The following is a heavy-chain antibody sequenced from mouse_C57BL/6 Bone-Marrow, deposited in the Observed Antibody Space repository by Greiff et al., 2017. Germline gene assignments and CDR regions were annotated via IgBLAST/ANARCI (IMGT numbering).Heavy chain of an antibody. D-gene: IGHD3-3*01. CDR3: ARGGCLFDY. CDR1: GYSITSDY. CDR2: ISYSGST. V-gene: IGHV3-8*01. Sequence: DVKLQESGPGLAKPSPTLSLPCSVTGYSITSDYWHWIRKFPGNKLEYMGYISYSGSTYYNPSLKSRISITRDTSKNQYYLQLNSVTTEDTATYYCARGGCLFDYWGQGTTLTVSS. J-gene: IGHJ2*01.